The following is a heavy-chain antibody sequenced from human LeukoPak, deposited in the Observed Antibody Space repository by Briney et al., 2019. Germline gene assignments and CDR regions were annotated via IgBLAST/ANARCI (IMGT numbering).Heavy chain of an antibody. CDR2: IITIFGTA. CDR1: GGTFSSYA. CDR3: ARAGEVWFGELRVSPFDY. D-gene: IGHD3-10*01. V-gene: IGHV1-69*05. J-gene: IGHJ4*02. Sequence: SVKVSCNASGGTFSSYAISWVRQAPGQGLGWMGRIITIFGTANYSQKFQGRVTITTDESTSTACMELSSLRSEDTAVYYCARAGEVWFGELRVSPFDYWGQGTLVTVSS.